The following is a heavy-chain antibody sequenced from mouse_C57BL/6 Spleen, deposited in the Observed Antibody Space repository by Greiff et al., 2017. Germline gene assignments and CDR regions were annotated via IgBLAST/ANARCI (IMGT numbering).Heavy chain of an antibody. CDR3: ARQRDYYGSRYFDV. CDR2: ISSGGSYT. D-gene: IGHD1-1*01. CDR1: GFTFSSYG. V-gene: IGHV5-6*01. Sequence: EVNVVESGGDLVKPGGSLKLSCAASGFTFSSYGMSWVRQTPDKRLEWVATISSGGSYTYYPDSVKGRFTISRDNAKNTLYLQMSSLKSEDTAMYYCARQRDYYGSRYFDVWGTGTTVTVSS. J-gene: IGHJ1*03.